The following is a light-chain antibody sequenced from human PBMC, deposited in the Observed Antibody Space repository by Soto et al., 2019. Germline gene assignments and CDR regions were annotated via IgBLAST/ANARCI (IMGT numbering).Light chain of an antibody. Sequence: QYVLTQPASVYGFPGQSITISCTGTSSDVGGFKFVSWYQQHPGKAPKLMIYEVSYRPSGVSNRFSGSKSGNTASLTISGLQAEDEADYYCNSYTSRSSLDVFGTGTKVTVL. J-gene: IGLJ1*01. CDR3: NSYTSRSSLDV. V-gene: IGLV2-14*01. CDR2: EVS. CDR1: SSDVGGFKF.